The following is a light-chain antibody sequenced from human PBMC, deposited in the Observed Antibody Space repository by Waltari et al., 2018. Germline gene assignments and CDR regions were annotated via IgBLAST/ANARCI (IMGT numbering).Light chain of an antibody. J-gene: IGLJ2*01. CDR3: QVWDSSAAGVV. Sequence: QQKPGTALVRLMDHDIKRTSGIPGPCSGFHSGNTATLTISGTQPMDEADYYCQVWDSSAAGVVFGGGTKLTVL. V-gene: IGLV3-1*01. CDR2: HDI.